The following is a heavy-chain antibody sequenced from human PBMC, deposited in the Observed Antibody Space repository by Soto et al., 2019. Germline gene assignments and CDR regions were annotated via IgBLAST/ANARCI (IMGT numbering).Heavy chain of an antibody. CDR1: GGSISSYY. CDR3: ARALILTGYYIHDAFDI. Sequence: QVQLQESGPGLVKPSETLSLTCTVSGGSISSYYWSWIRQPPGKGLEWIGYIYYSGSTNYNPSLKSRVSISVDTSKHQFSLKLSSVTAADTIVYYCARALILTGYYIHDAFDIRGQWTMVTVSS. CDR2: IYYSGST. D-gene: IGHD3-9*01. J-gene: IGHJ3*02. V-gene: IGHV4-59*01.